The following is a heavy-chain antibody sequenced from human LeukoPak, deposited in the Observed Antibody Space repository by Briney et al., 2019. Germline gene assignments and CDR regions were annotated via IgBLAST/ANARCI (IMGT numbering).Heavy chain of an antibody. J-gene: IGHJ5*02. CDR1: GGSIRSGGYY. CDR3: ASGGYCSGGSCYKEGPNWFDP. V-gene: IGHV4-31*03. Sequence: SQTLSLTCTVSGGSIRSGGYYWSWIRRHPGKGLEWIGYIYYSGSTYYNPSLKSRVTISVDTSKNQFSLKLSSVTAADTAVYYCASGGYCSGGSCYKEGPNWFDPWGQGTLVTVSS. D-gene: IGHD2-15*01. CDR2: IYYSGST.